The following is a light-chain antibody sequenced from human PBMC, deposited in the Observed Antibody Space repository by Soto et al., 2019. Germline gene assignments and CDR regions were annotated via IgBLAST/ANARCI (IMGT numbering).Light chain of an antibody. V-gene: IGKV1-5*03. Sequence: DIQMTQSPSILSASVGDRVTITCRASQSIDTWSAWHQQIPGKAPKLLISKASNLENGVPSRFSGSGSGTEFTLTISSLQPDDFATYYCQQYNSYRAFGQGTKVDIK. J-gene: IGKJ1*01. CDR2: KAS. CDR1: QSIDTW. CDR3: QQYNSYRA.